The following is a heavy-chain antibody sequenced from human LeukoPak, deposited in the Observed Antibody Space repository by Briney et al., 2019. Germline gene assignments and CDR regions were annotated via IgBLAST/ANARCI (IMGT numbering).Heavy chain of an antibody. J-gene: IGHJ4*02. CDR2: IYYSGST. CDR1: GGSISSYY. Sequence: SETLSLTCTVSGGSISSYYWSWIRQPPGKGLEWIWYIYYSGSTNYNPSLKSRVTISVDTSKNQFSLKLSSVTAADTAVYYCASSPITIFGVVISYFDYWGQGTLVTVSS. CDR3: ASSPITIFGVVISYFDY. D-gene: IGHD3-3*01. V-gene: IGHV4-59*01.